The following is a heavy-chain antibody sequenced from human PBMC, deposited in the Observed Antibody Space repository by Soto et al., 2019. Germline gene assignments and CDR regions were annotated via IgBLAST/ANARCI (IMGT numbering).Heavy chain of an antibody. CDR3: ARHGRLNPHPYMIVGFGPNRYFDY. Sequence: TSETLSLTCTVSGGSISSSSYYWGWIRQPPGKGLEWIGSIYYSGSAYYNPSLKSRVTISVDTSKNQFSLKLSSVTAADTAVYYCARHGRLNPHPYMIVGFGPNRYFDYWGQGAQVTVSS. CDR1: GGSISSSSYY. CDR2: IYYSGSA. V-gene: IGHV4-39*01. J-gene: IGHJ4*02. D-gene: IGHD3-22*01.